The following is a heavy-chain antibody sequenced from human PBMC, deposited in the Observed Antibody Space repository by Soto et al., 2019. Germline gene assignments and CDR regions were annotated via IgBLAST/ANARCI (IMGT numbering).Heavy chain of an antibody. CDR1: GGSFSTGSYN. Sequence: ATLSLTCTVSGGSFSTGSYNWSWIRLPPGKTLEWIGNIFFTGSAHYNPSLNNRVTMSVDTSKDQFSLTLTSVTAADTAVYYCARDGHGLDVWGQGTKVTGS. CDR2: IFFTGSA. J-gene: IGHJ6*02. V-gene: IGHV4-61*01. CDR3: ARDGHGLDV.